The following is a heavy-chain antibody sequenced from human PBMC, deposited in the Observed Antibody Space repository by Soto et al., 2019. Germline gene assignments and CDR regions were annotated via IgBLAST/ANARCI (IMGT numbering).Heavy chain of an antibody. Sequence: SETLSLTCTVCGGSISSGDYYWSWIRQPPGKGLEWIGYIYYSGSTYYNPSLKSRVTISVDTSKNQFSLKLSSVTAADTAVYYCATYVVRGMDVWGQGTTVTVSS. CDR1: GGSISSGDYY. CDR3: ATYVVRGMDV. V-gene: IGHV4-30-4*01. CDR2: IYYSGST. D-gene: IGHD3-16*01. J-gene: IGHJ6*02.